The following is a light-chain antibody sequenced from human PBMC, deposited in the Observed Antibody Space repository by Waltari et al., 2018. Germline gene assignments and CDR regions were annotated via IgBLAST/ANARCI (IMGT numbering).Light chain of an antibody. CDR3: FTVDDNSLRL. V-gene: IGLV3-27*01. J-gene: IGLJ2*01. CDR2: RDS. Sequence: SYELTQPSSVSVSPGQTARITCSGDVLGKKFIRWFQQKPGQAPVLLIFRDSKRPSGIPERFSGSSSGTTVTLTISGAQVEDEADYYCFTVDDNSLRLFGGGTKLTVL. CDR1: VLGKKF.